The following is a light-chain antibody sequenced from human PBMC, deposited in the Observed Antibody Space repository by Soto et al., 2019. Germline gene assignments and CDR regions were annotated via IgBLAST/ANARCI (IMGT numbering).Light chain of an antibody. Sequence: EIVLTQSPGTLSLSPGERATLSCRASQSVSNSYLAWYQQKPGQAPRLLIYGASSRATGIPDRFSGSGSGTDFTLTISRLEPEDCAVYYCQQYGRSPWTFGQGTKVEIK. CDR1: QSVSNSY. J-gene: IGKJ1*01. CDR2: GAS. V-gene: IGKV3-20*01. CDR3: QQYGRSPWT.